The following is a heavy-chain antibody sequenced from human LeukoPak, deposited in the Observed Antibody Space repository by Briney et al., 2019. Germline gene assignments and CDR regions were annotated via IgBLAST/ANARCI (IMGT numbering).Heavy chain of an antibody. Sequence: PGGSLRLSCAASGFTFNSYWMYWVRQAPGKGLVWVSRINSDGSSTSYADSVKGRFTISRDNAKNTLYLQMNSLRAEDTAVYYCARIYCSSTSCYHYFDYWGQGTLVTVSS. CDR1: GFTFNSYW. J-gene: IGHJ4*02. CDR3: ARIYCSSTSCYHYFDY. CDR2: INSDGSST. V-gene: IGHV3-74*01. D-gene: IGHD2-2*01.